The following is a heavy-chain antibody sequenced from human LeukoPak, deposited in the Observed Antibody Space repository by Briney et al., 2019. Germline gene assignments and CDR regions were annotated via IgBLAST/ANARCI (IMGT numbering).Heavy chain of an antibody. J-gene: IGHJ4*02. CDR1: GFSFSSYG. V-gene: IGHV3-30*03. CDR2: ISDDGSNE. CDR3: AGGWYFFDY. D-gene: IGHD2-15*01. Sequence: GGSLRLSCAASGFSFSSYGMHWVRQAPGKGLEWVAGISDDGSNENYADSVRGRFTISRDNSKNVLYLQMNSMRAEDTAVYYCAGGWYFFDYCGQGTLVIVSS.